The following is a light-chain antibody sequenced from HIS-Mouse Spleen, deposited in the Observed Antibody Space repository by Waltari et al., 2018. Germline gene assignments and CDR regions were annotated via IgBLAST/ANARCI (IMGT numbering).Light chain of an antibody. J-gene: IGKJ2*01. CDR1: QSISSY. Sequence: DIQMTQSPSPLSASVGHRVTITCRASQSISSYLNWYQQKPGKAPKLLIYAASSLQSGVPSRFSGSGSGTDFTLTISSLQPEDFATYYCQQSYSTPYTFGQGTKLEIK. CDR3: QQSYSTPYT. V-gene: IGKV1-39*01. CDR2: AAS.